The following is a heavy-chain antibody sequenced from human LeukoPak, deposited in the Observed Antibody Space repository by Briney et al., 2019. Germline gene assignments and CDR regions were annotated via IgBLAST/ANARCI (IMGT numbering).Heavy chain of an antibody. D-gene: IGHD4-17*01. V-gene: IGHV3-48*03. J-gene: IGHJ3*02. CDR2: ISSFSSTI. CDR3: VRSTGGDLYPFHT. Sequence: GGSLRLSCEASGFTFSSYEMNWVRQAPGKGLEWVSYISSFSSTIYYADSVMGRFTISGDNARNSLYLQMNSLRAEDTSVYFCVRSTGGDLYPFHTWGQGTMVRVSS. CDR1: GFTFSSYE.